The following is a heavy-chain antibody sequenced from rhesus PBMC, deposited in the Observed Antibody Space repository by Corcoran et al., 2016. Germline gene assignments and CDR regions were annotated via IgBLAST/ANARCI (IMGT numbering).Heavy chain of an antibody. CDR2: IYGGSGST. Sequence: QVQLQESGPGVVKPSETLSLTCAVSGGSISGYYLWSWIRQPPGKGLEWIGYIYGGSGSTSYNPSLKSRVIISIDTSKNQFSLKLSSVTAADTAVYYCAKDTVTTLGRQDAFDFWGQGLRVTVSS. CDR1: GGSISGYYL. V-gene: IGHV4-143*01. D-gene: IGHD4-23*01. CDR3: AKDTVTTLGRQDAFDF. J-gene: IGHJ3*01.